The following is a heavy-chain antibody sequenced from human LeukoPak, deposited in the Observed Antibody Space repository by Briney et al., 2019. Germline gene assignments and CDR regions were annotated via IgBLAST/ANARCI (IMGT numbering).Heavy chain of an antibody. CDR1: GGSFSGYY. D-gene: IGHD2-15*01. CDR3: ARDMIGCSGGSCYNRIDY. V-gene: IGHV4-34*01. CDR2: INHSGST. Sequence: PSETLSLTCAVYGGSFSGYYWSWIRQPPGKGLEWIGEINHSGSTNYNPSLKSRVTISVDTSKNQFSLKLSSVTAADTAVYYCARDMIGCSGGSCYNRIDYWGQGTLVTVSS. J-gene: IGHJ4*02.